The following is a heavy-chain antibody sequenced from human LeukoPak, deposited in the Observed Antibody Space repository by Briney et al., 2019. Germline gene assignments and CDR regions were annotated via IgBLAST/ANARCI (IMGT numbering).Heavy chain of an antibody. CDR3: AVGSGYYDFWSGSRPNWFDP. V-gene: IGHV4-34*01. CDR2: INHSGST. CDR1: GGSFSGYY. J-gene: IGHJ5*02. D-gene: IGHD3-3*01. Sequence: PSETLSLTCAVYGGSFSGYYWSWTRQPPGKGLEWIGEINHSGSTNYNPSLKSRVTISVDTSKNQFSLKLSSVTAADTAVYYCAVGSGYYDFWSGSRPNWFDPWGQGTLVTVSS.